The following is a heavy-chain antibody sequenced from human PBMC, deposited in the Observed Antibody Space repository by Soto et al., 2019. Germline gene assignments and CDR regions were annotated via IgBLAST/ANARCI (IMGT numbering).Heavy chain of an antibody. V-gene: IGHV3-30*18. Sequence: QVQLVESGGGVVQPGRSLRLSCAASGFTFSSYGMHWVRQAPGKGLEWVAVISYDGCNKYYADSVKGRFTISRDNSKNTLYLQMNSLRAEDTAVYYCAKDLKYCDWLCLFDYCGQGTLVTVS. CDR3: AKDLKYCDWLCLFDY. CDR2: ISYDGCNK. D-gene: IGHD3-9*01. J-gene: IGHJ4*02. CDR1: GFTFSSYG.